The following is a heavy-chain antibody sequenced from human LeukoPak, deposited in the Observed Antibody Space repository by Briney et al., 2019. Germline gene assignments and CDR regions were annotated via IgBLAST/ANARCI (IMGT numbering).Heavy chain of an antibody. CDR2: IYYSGST. V-gene: IGHV4-59*01. D-gene: IGHD6-13*01. CDR1: GGSISSYY. J-gene: IGHJ5*02. Sequence: SETLSLTCTVSGGSISSYYWSWLRQPPGKGLEWIGYIYYSGSTNYNPSLKSRVTISVDTSKNQFSLKLSSVTAADTAVYYCASGFSSSWYEAWFDPWGQGTLVTVSS. CDR3: ASGFSSSWYEAWFDP.